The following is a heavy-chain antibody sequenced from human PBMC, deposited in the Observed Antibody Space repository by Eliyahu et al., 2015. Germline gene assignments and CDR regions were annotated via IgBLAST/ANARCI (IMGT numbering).Heavy chain of an antibody. Sequence: QVQLVESGGGVVQPGRSLGLSCAASGFTFSSYGXHWVRQSPGKGLEWVAVIWYDGSNQYYADSVKGRFTISRDNSKNTLYLQMNSLRAEDTAVYYCTRDNLMDVWGKGTTVTVSS. CDR3: TRDNLMDV. V-gene: IGHV3-33*01. CDR2: IWYDGSNQ. J-gene: IGHJ6*03. CDR1: GFTFSSYG.